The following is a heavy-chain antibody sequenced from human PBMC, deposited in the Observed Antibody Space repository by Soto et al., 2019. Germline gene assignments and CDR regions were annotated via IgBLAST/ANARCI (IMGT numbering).Heavy chain of an antibody. CDR1: GFTFSSYA. CDR2: IRGSGGST. V-gene: IGHV3-23*01. Sequence: GGSLRLSCAASGFTFSSYAMSWVRQAPGKGLEWVSAIRGSGGSTYYAYTEKGRFTISRDNSKNTLYLQMHSLRAEDTAVYYCAKDQYRSCSGGSCYFDYWGQGTLVTVSS. J-gene: IGHJ4*02. D-gene: IGHD2-15*01. CDR3: AKDQYRSCSGGSCYFDY.